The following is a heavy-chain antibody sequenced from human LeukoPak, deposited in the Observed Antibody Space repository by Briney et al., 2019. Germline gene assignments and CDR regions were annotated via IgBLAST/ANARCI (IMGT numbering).Heavy chain of an antibody. CDR1: GGSISSYY. V-gene: IGHV4-59*08. D-gene: IGHD1-1*01. Sequence: SETLSLTCTVSGGSISSYYWSWIRQPPGKGLEWIGYIYYSGSTNYNPSLQSRVTISVDTSKNQFSLKLSSVTAADTAIYYCATGTGHYYYYYYMDVWGKGTTVTVSS. CDR3: ATGTGHYYYYYYMDV. J-gene: IGHJ6*03. CDR2: IYYSGST.